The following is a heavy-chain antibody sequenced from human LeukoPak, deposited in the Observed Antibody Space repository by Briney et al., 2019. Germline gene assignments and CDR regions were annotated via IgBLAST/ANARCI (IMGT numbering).Heavy chain of an antibody. CDR3: AREYSSSSGKNTFDI. CDR1: GGSFSGYY. V-gene: IGHV4-4*07. J-gene: IGHJ3*02. Sequence: SETLSLTCAVYGGSFSGYYWSWIRQPAGKGLEWIGRIYASGSTNYNPSLKSRVTMSVDTSKNQFSLKLTSVTAADTAVYYCAREYSSSSGKNTFDIWGQGTMVTVSS. D-gene: IGHD6-6*01. CDR2: IYASGST.